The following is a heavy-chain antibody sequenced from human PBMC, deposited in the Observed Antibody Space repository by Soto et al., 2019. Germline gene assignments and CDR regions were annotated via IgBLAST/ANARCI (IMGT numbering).Heavy chain of an antibody. CDR1: GFTGSNNY. CDR2: IFSNGDT. J-gene: IGHJ1*01. Sequence: ELQLVASGGGLVQPGGSLRLSCAASGFTGSNNYVRWVRQAPGKGLEWVSLIFSNGDTRYADSVKGRFTISRASSSNTLYRQMNSLRVEDTAVYYCAREGTYNWVGGQGINVTVSP. CDR3: AREGTYNWV. D-gene: IGHD1-1*01. V-gene: IGHV3-66*01.